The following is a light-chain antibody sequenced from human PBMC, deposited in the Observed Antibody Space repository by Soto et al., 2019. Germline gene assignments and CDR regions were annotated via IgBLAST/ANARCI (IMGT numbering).Light chain of an antibody. J-gene: IGKJ2*01. CDR2: GAT. CDR1: QSVTSSY. Sequence: EIVLTQSPGTLSLSPGERATLSCRASQSVTSSYLAWYQQKPGQAPRLLISGATSRATGIPDRFSGSGSGTDFTITISRLEPEDFAMYYCQHYGSSPPYTFGQGTKLEIK. CDR3: QHYGSSPPYT. V-gene: IGKV3-20*01.